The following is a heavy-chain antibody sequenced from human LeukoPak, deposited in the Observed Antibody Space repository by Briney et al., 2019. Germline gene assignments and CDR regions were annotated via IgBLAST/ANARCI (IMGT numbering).Heavy chain of an antibody. J-gene: IGHJ4*02. CDR1: GDSVSSNSGA. CDR3: VGGPGSLLH. Sequence: SQTLSLTCAISGDSVSSNSGAWNWIRQSPSRGLEWLGRTYYGSKWYNGYAVSVKSRITINPDTSKNQFSLHLNSVTPEDTAVYYCVGGPGSLLHWGQGILVTVSS. V-gene: IGHV6-1*01. CDR2: TYYGSKWYN.